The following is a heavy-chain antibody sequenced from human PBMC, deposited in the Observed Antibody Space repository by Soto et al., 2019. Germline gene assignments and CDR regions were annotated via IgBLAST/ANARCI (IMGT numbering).Heavy chain of an antibody. CDR2: INPASGAT. CDR1: GYTFTDYY. CDR3: ARRYYDVLAGYPSFAL. Sequence: QVQLVQSGAEVKKPGASVKVSCKASGYTFTDYYMHWVRQAPGQGLEWMGWINPASGATNYAQKFQGRVAMTRDTSISTAYMELSRLRSDDTAVYYCARRYYDVLAGYPSFALWGRGTLVTVS. V-gene: IGHV1-2*02. D-gene: IGHD3-9*01. J-gene: IGHJ2*01.